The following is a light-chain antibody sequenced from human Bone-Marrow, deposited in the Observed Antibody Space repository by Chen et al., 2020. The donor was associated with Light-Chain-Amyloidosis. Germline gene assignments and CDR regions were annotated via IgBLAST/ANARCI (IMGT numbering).Light chain of an antibody. CDR1: DLPTKY. V-gene: IGLV3-25*03. CDR2: RDT. Sequence: SYELTQPPSVSVSPGQTARITCSGDDLPTKYAYWYQQKPGQAPVLVIHRDTERPSGIAERFSGSSSGPTATLTISGVHAEDEADYQCQSADSSGTYEVRFGGGTKLTVL. CDR3: QSADSSGTYEVR. J-gene: IGLJ2*01.